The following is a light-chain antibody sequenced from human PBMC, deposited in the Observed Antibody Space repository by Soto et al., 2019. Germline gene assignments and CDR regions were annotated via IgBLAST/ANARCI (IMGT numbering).Light chain of an antibody. CDR3: QQYNSYSGT. CDR2: GAS. CDR1: QGIGDE. V-gene: IGKV1-6*01. J-gene: IGKJ1*01. Sequence: AIQMTQSPSSLSASVGDRVTITCRASQGIGDELGWYQQKPGKAPRLLVYGASTLQSGVPSRFSGSGSGTDFTLTISSLQPDDFATYYCQQYNSYSGTFGQGTKVEIK.